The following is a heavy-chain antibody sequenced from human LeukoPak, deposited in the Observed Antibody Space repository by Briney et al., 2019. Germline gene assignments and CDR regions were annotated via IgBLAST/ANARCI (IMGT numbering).Heavy chain of an antibody. Sequence: GGSLRLSCAASGFSFSSHTINWVRQAPGKGLEWVSSISSSGSSIYYADSLRGRFTISRDNAKNSLFLQMHSLRAEDTAVYYCATLTTVTHDAFDIWGQGTMVTVS. V-gene: IGHV3-21*01. D-gene: IGHD4-17*01. CDR1: GFSFSSHT. J-gene: IGHJ3*02. CDR2: ISSSGSSI. CDR3: ATLTTVTHDAFDI.